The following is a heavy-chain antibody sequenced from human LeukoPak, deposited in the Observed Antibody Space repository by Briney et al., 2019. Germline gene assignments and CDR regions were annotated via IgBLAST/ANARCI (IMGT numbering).Heavy chain of an antibody. CDR1: GFTFSSYA. J-gene: IGHJ4*02. CDR3: ARDLRYFDWLLSTYYFDY. D-gene: IGHD3-9*01. Sequence: PGGSLRLSCAASGFTFSSYAMSWVRQAPGKGLEWVSAISGSGGSTYYADSVKGRFPISRDNAKNSLYLQMNSLRAEDTAVYYCARDLRYFDWLLSTYYFDYWGQGTLVTVSS. CDR2: ISGSGGST. V-gene: IGHV3-23*01.